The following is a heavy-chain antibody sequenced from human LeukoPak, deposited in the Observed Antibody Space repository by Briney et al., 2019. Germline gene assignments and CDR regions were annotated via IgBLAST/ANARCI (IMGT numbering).Heavy chain of an antibody. Sequence: PSETLSLTCAVYGGSFSGYYWSWIRQPPGKGLEWIGEINHSGSTNYNPSLKSRVTISVDTSKNQFSLKLSSVTAADTAVYYCASTYSSGRMYYFDYWGQGTLVTVSS. CDR3: ASTYSSGRMYYFDY. CDR2: INHSGST. J-gene: IGHJ4*02. V-gene: IGHV4-34*01. CDR1: GGSFSGYY. D-gene: IGHD6-19*01.